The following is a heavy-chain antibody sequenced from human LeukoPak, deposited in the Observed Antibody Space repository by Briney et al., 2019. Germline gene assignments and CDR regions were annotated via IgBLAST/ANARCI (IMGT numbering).Heavy chain of an antibody. CDR3: GREVQGGATSLDC. D-gene: IGHD1-26*01. J-gene: IGHJ4*02. V-gene: IGHV3-7*04. Sequence: SCKASGYTFTSYWMSWVRQAPGKGLEWVANIKEDGSEKYYVDSVKGRFTISRDNAKNALYLQTNSLRAEDTAVYYCGREVQGGATSLDCWGQGTLVTVSS. CDR2: IKEDGSEK. CDR1: GYTFTSYW.